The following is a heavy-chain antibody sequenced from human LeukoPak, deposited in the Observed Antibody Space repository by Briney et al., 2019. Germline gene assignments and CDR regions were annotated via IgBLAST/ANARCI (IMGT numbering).Heavy chain of an antibody. D-gene: IGHD1-26*01. J-gene: IGHJ4*02. Sequence: GGSLRLSCAAPGFTFSSYLMHWVRQVPGKGLVWVSLINGDGTTTTYADSVKGRFTIYRVNGRNTVFLQMNSLRAEDTAVYFCARELRGVGGTKFDSWGQGTLVTVSS. V-gene: IGHV3-74*01. CDR2: INGDGTTT. CDR3: ARELRGVGGTKFDS. CDR1: GFTFSSYL.